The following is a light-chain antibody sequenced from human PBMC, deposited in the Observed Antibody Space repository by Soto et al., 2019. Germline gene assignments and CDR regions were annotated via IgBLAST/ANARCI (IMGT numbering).Light chain of an antibody. V-gene: IGKV1-5*03. CDR1: QSISIW. Sequence: DIQMTQSPSTLSASVGDRVTITCRASQSISIWLAWYQQKPGKAPNLLIYKASSLESGVPSRFSGSGSGTEFTLTISSLQPDDFATYYCLQYQTYWAFGQGTKLEIK. J-gene: IGKJ1*01. CDR2: KAS. CDR3: LQYQTYWA.